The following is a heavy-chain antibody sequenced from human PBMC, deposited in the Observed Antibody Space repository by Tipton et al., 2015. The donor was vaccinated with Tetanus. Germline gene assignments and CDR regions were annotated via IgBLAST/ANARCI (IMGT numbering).Heavy chain of an antibody. CDR2: ISYDGSNK. V-gene: IGHV3-30-3*01. CDR3: ARDPADDAFDI. J-gene: IGHJ3*02. CDR1: GFTFSSYA. Sequence: QMQLVQSGGGVVQPGRSLRLSCAASGFTFSSYAMHWVRQAPGKGLEWVAVISYDGSNKYYADSVKGRFTISRDNSKNTLYLQMNSLRAEDTAVYYCARDPADDAFDIWGQGTMVTVSS. D-gene: IGHD2-15*01.